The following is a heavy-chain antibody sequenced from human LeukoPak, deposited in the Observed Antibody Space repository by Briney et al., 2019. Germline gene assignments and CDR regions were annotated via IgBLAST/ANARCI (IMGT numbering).Heavy chain of an antibody. J-gene: IGHJ6*03. CDR3: ARGGGSIRHSYYYYVDV. CDR2: ISSTSSYI. CDR1: GFTFSSYS. V-gene: IGHV3-21*04. D-gene: IGHD2-15*01. Sequence: PGGSLRLSCAASGFTFSSYSMNWVRQAPGKGLEWVSSISSTSSYIYYADSVKGRFTISRDNAKNSLYLQMNSLRAEDTALYYCARGGGSIRHSYYYYVDVWGKGTTVTVSS.